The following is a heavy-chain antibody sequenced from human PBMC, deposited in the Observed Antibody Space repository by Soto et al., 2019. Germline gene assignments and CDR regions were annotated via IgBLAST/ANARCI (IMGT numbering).Heavy chain of an antibody. CDR1: GYTFTSYY. CDR3: ARDLGYCTNGVCYYDAFDI. D-gene: IGHD2-8*01. Sequence: ASVKVSCKASGYTFTSYYMHWVRQAPGQGLEWMRIINPSGGSTSYAQKFQGRVTMTRDTSTSTVYMELSSLRSEDTAVYYCARDLGYCTNGVCYYDAFDIWGQGTMVTVSS. V-gene: IGHV1-46*01. CDR2: INPSGGST. J-gene: IGHJ3*02.